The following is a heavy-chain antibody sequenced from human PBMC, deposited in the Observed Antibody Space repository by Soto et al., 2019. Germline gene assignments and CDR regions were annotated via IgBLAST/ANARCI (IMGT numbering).Heavy chain of an antibody. CDR3: ARWIMITFGGVTDTWD. D-gene: IGHD3-16*01. J-gene: IGHJ4*02. V-gene: IGHV4-39*01. Sequence: SETLSLTCTISGSSISSSSYYWGWIRQPPGKGLEWIGSIYYSGSTYYNPSLKSRVTISVDTSKNQFSLKLSSVTAADTAVYYCARWIMITFGGVTDTWDWGQGTLVTVSS. CDR1: GSSISSSSYY. CDR2: IYYSGST.